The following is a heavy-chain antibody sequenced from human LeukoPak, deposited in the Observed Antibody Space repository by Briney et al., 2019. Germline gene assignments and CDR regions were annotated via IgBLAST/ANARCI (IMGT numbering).Heavy chain of an antibody. CDR2: ISRSGPT. CDR3: AKGESFAFAT. V-gene: IGHV3-23*01. CDR1: GFTFSRYD. Sequence: TGGSLRLSCTTSGFTFSRYDMQWVRQAPGKGLEWVSGISRSGPTYYRDSVRGRFTISRDNSKNTLYLQMNSLRAEDTAVYYRAKGESFAFATWGQGTMVTVSS. J-gene: IGHJ3*02. D-gene: IGHD2-21*01.